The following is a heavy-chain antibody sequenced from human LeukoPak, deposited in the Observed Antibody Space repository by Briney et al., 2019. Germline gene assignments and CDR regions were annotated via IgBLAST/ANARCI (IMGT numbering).Heavy chain of an antibody. CDR1: GGSISSYY. V-gene: IGHV4-59*01. D-gene: IGHD3-16*01. J-gene: IGHJ4*02. CDR3: ARVGGYFDY. CDR2: IYYSGST. Sequence: SETLSLTRTVSGGSISSYYWSWIRQPPGKGLEWIGYIYYSGSTNYNPSLKSRVTISVDTSKNQFSLKLSSVTAADTAVYYCARVGGYFDYWGQGTLVTVSS.